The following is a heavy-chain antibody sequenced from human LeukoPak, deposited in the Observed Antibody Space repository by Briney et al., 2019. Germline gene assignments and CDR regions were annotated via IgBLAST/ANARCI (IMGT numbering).Heavy chain of an antibody. CDR2: IYNSGST. D-gene: IGHD5-12*01. V-gene: IGHV4-59*01. CDR1: GGSLSSYY. Sequence: SETLSLTCTVSGGSLSSYYWSWIRQPPGKGLEWIGYIYNSGSTKYNPSLKSRVTISGDTSKKQFSLKLSSVTAADTAVYYCARGYSGYEPTYFDYWGQGTLVTVSS. J-gene: IGHJ4*02. CDR3: ARGYSGYEPTYFDY.